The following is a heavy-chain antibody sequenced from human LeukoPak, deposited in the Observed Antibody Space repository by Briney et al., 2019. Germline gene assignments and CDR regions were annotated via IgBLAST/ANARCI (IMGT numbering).Heavy chain of an antibody. CDR1: GFTFSSYS. J-gene: IGHJ6*02. V-gene: IGHV3-21*01. D-gene: IGHD4-17*01. Sequence: GGSLRLSCAASGFTFSSYSMNWVRQAPGKGLGWVSSISSSSSYIYYADSVKGRFTISRDNAKNSLYLQMNSLRAEDTAVYYCARRGAVTTYYYYYGMDVWGQGTTVTVSS. CDR2: ISSSSSYI. CDR3: ARRGAVTTYYYYYGMDV.